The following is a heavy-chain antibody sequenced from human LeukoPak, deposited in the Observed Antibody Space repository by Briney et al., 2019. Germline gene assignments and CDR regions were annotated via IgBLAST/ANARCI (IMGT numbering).Heavy chain of an antibody. D-gene: IGHD4-23*01. CDR3: ARAGDYGGKPDAFDI. Sequence: ASVKVSCKASGHTFTSYYMHWVRQAPGQGLEWMGIINPSGGSTSYAQKFQGRVTMTRDTSTSTVYMELSSLRSEDTAVYYCARAGDYGGKPDAFDIWGQGTMVTVSS. CDR2: INPSGGST. V-gene: IGHV1-46*01. CDR1: GHTFTSYY. J-gene: IGHJ3*02.